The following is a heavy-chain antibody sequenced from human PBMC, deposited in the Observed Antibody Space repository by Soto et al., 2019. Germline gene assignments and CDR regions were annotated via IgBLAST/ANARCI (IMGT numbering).Heavy chain of an antibody. CDR3: VRCYCSVGSCYACWHFDL. V-gene: IGHV1-18*01. Sequence: VQLVQSGGEVKKPGASVKVSCQASGYTFSDYAISWVRQAPGQGLEWMGWISASTRNTDQAQNFQGRVIMTLDTSTNTAYMELRSLRSDETAVYYCVRCYCSVGSCYACWHFDLWGRGTLVTVSS. D-gene: IGHD2-15*01. J-gene: IGHJ2*01. CDR2: ISASTRNT. CDR1: GYTFSDYA.